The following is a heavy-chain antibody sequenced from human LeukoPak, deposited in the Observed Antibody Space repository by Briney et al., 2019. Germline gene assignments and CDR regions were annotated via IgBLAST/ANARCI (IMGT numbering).Heavy chain of an antibody. CDR1: GGTFSSYA. Sequence: SVKVSCKASGGTFSSYAISWVRQAPGQGLEWMGGIIPIFGTANYAQKFQGRVTITTDESTSTAYMELSSLRSEDTAVYYCASPKKSSAGGGFDYWGQGTLVTVSS. CDR2: IIPIFGTA. CDR3: ASPKKSSAGGGFDY. V-gene: IGHV1-69*05. J-gene: IGHJ4*02. D-gene: IGHD6-25*01.